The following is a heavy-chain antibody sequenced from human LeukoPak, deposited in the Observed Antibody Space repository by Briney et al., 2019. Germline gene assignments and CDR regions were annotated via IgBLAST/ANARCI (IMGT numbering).Heavy chain of an antibody. Sequence: PGGSLRLSCAASGFSFSSYTMNWVRQAPGKGLEWVSDISSSSSYIYYADSVKGRFTISRDNAKNSLYLQMNSLRAEDTAVYYCARESGAYYYDSSGYENWFDPWGQGTLVTVSS. CDR2: ISSSSSYI. CDR3: ARESGAYYYDSSGYENWFDP. CDR1: GFSFSSYT. J-gene: IGHJ5*02. V-gene: IGHV3-21*01. D-gene: IGHD3-22*01.